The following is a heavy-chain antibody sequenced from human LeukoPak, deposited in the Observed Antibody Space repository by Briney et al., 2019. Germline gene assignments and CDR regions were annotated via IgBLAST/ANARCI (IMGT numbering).Heavy chain of an antibody. Sequence: PGGSLRRSCAASGFTFSNYAMNWVRQAPGRGLEWVSAISGSGGSTYYADSVKGRFTISRDNSKNTLYLQMNSLRAEDTAVYYCAKDLAGSGSYSFDYWGQGTLVTVSS. V-gene: IGHV3-23*01. CDR1: GFTFSNYA. CDR2: ISGSGGST. CDR3: AKDLAGSGSYSFDY. D-gene: IGHD1-26*01. J-gene: IGHJ4*02.